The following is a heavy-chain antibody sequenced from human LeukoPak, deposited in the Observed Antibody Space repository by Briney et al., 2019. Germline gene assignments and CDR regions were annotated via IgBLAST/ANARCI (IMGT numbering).Heavy chain of an antibody. CDR1: GFTFSSYW. Sequence: GGSLRLSCAASGFTFSSYWMSWVRQAPGKGLEWVANIKQDGSEKYYVDSVKGRFTISRDNAKNSLYLQMNSLRAEDTAVYYCARADYSNYVGGYNYYYNMDVWGKGTTVTVSS. CDR2: IKQDGSEK. J-gene: IGHJ6*03. V-gene: IGHV3-7*01. CDR3: ARADYSNYVGGYNYYYNMDV. D-gene: IGHD4-11*01.